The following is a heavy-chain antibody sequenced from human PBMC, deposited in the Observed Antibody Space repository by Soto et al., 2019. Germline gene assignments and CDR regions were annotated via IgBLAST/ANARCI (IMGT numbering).Heavy chain of an antibody. Sequence: SETLSLTCTVSGGSISSYYWSWIRQPPGKGLEWIGYIYYSGSTNYNPSLKSRVTISVDTSKNQFSLKLSSVTAADMAVYYCARFPRGYSYGHFDYWGQVTLVTVS. V-gene: IGHV4-59*01. CDR3: ARFPRGYSYGHFDY. CDR1: GGSISSYY. D-gene: IGHD5-18*01. CDR2: IYYSGST. J-gene: IGHJ4*02.